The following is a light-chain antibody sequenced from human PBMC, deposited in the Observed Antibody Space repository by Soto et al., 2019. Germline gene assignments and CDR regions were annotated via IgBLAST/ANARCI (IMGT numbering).Light chain of an antibody. J-gene: IGLJ2*01. CDR3: QVWDTSSDHVV. V-gene: IGLV3-21*04. CDR2: YDR. CDR1: NIRSKS. Sequence: SYELTQPPSVSVAPGETARVTCGGNNIRSKSVHWYQQKPGQAPVLVIYYDRERPSGIPERFSGSNSGNTATLTISRVEAGDEADYYCQVWDTSSDHVVFGGGTQLTVL.